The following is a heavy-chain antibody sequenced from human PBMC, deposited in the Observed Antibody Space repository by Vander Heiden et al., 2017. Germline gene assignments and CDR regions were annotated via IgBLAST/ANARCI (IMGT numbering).Heavy chain of an antibody. CDR1: GGSISSSSYY. CDR3: AIGWRQGERAFDI. CDR2: IYYSGST. D-gene: IGHD3-16*01. V-gene: IGHV4-39*01. Sequence: QLQLQESGPGLVKPSETLSLTCTVSGGSISSSSYYWGWIRQPPGKGLEWIGSIYYSGSTYYNPALKSRVTISVDTSKNQFSLKMRSVTAADTAVYYFAIGWRQGERAFDIWGQGTMVTVYS. J-gene: IGHJ3*02.